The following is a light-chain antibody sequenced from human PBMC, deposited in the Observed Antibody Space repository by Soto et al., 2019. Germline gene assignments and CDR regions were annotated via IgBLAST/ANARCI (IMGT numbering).Light chain of an antibody. CDR2: GTS. J-gene: IGKJ2*01. CDR1: QSISSNY. V-gene: IGKV3-20*01. Sequence: EIVLTQSPGTLSLSPGERATLSCRASQSISSNYLAWYQQPPGQAPRLLIYGTSSRATGIPDRFSASGSGTDFTLTISRLEPEDFAMYYCQQYGSSPGTFGLGTKLEIK. CDR3: QQYGSSPGT.